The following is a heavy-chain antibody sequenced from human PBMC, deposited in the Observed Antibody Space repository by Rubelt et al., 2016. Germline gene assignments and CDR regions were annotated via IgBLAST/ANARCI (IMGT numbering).Heavy chain of an antibody. J-gene: IGHJ4*02. Sequence: QVQLQESGPGLVKPSETLSLTCTVSGGSISSYYWSWIRQPPGKGLEWIGYIYYSGSTNYNPSLKSRVTIFVDTSKNQFSLKLSAVTAADTAVYYCARQRGASTIFGVVTPFDYWGQGTLVTVSS. CDR2: IYYSGST. D-gene: IGHD3-3*01. V-gene: IGHV4-59*08. CDR3: ARQRGASTIFGVVTPFDY. CDR1: GGSISSYY.